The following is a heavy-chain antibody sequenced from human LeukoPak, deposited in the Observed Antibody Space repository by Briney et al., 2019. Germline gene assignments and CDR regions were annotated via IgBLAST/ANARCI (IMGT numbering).Heavy chain of an antibody. D-gene: IGHD6-19*01. V-gene: IGHV1-2*02. CDR1: GYTFTGYY. J-gene: IGHJ4*02. CDR2: INPNSGGT. Sequence: ASVRVSCKASGYTFTGYYMHWVRQAPGQGLEWMGWINPNSGGTNYAQKFQGRVTMTRDTSISTAYMELSRLRSDDTAVYYCARGVSSGLGGPFDYWGQGTLVTVSS. CDR3: ARGVSSGLGGPFDY.